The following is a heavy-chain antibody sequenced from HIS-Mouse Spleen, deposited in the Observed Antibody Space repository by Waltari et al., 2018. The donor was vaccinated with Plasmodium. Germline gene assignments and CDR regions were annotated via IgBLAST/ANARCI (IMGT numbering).Heavy chain of an antibody. CDR1: GGSLSSSRYY. D-gene: IGHD1-26*01. Sequence: QLQLQESGPGLVKPSETLSLTCTVSGGSLSSSRYYWGWLRQPPGKGLEWIGSIYYSGSTYYNPSLKSRVTISVDTSKNQFSLKLSSVTAADTAVYYCARRGGSYYYFDYWGQGTLVTVSS. J-gene: IGHJ4*02. CDR3: ARRGGSYYYFDY. V-gene: IGHV4-39*01. CDR2: IYYSGST.